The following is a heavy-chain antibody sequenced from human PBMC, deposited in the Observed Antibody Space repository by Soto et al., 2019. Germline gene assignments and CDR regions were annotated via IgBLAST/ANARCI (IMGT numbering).Heavy chain of an antibody. V-gene: IGHV3-21*01. CDR3: ARDGMLEGGYFDY. CDR1: GFTFSSYS. Sequence: EVQLVESGGGLVKPGGSLRLSCAASGFTFSSYSMNWVRQAPGKGLEWVSSISSSSSYIYYADSVKGRFTISRDNAKNSLYLQMNSLRAEDTAVYYCARDGMLEGGYFDYWGQGTLVTVSS. J-gene: IGHJ4*02. D-gene: IGHD1-1*01. CDR2: ISSSSSYI.